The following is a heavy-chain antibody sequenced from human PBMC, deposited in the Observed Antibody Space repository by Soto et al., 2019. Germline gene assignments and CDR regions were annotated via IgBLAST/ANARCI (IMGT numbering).Heavy chain of an antibody. V-gene: IGHV3-7*01. Sequence: EVHLVESGGGLVQPGGSLRLSCAASEFTFSQHWMSWVRQALGKGLEWVADIKPDGSEKYNVDSVKGRFTISRDNAKNSVYLQMNSLRAEDTAVYYCARGHYGRDYWGQGTLVTVSS. CDR2: IKPDGSEK. D-gene: IGHD4-17*01. J-gene: IGHJ4*02. CDR3: ARGHYGRDY. CDR1: EFTFSQHW.